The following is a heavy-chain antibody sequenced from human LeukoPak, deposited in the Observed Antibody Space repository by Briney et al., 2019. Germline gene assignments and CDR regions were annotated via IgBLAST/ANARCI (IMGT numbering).Heavy chain of an antibody. CDR3: AHWGRIYHYVSEAFEI. CDR2: INPNSGGT. D-gene: IGHD3-10*01. CDR1: GYTFTDYF. Sequence: ASVKVSCKASGYTFTDYFMHWVRQAPGRGLEWMGWINPNSGGTNYTQKFQGRVTMTRDTSISTAYMELSRLRSDDTAMYYCAHWGRIYHYVSEAFEIWGQGTMVTVSS. J-gene: IGHJ3*02. V-gene: IGHV1-2*02.